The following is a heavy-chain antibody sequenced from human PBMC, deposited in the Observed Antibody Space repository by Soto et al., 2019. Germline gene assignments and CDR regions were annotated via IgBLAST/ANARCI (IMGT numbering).Heavy chain of an antibody. CDR2: IYSGGST. J-gene: IGHJ4*02. CDR1: GFTVSSNY. CDR3: ASPGGLSVYHFDY. V-gene: IGHV3-66*01. Sequence: EVQLVESGGGLVQPGGSLRLSCAASGFTVSSNYMSWVRQAPGKGLEWVSVIYSGGSTYYADSVKGRFTISRDNSKNTLYLKMNSLRAVDTAVYYCASPGGLSVYHFDYWGQGTLVTVS. D-gene: IGHD3-3*01.